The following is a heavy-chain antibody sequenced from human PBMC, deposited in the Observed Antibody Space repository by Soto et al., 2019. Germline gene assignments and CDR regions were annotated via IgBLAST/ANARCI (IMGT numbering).Heavy chain of an antibody. V-gene: IGHV4-61*01. CDR3: ASGIDYGGENSPVDY. CDR2: IYYSGST. D-gene: IGHD4-17*01. Sequence: SETLSLTCTVSGGSVSSGSYYWSWIRRPPGKGLEWIGYIYYSGSTNYNPSLKSRVTISVDTSKNQFSLKLSSVTAADTAVYYCASGIDYGGENSPVDYWGQGTLVTVSS. CDR1: GGSVSSGSYY. J-gene: IGHJ4*02.